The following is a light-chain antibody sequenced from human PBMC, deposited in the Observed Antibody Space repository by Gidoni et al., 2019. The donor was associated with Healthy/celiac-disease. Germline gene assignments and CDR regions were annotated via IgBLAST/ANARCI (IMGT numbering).Light chain of an antibody. J-gene: IGLJ2*01. CDR1: NIGSKS. Sequence: SYVLTQPPSVSVAPGQTARITSGGNNIGSKSVHWYQQKPGQAPVLVFYDDSDRPSGIPERFSGSNSGNTATLTISRVEAGDEADYYCQVWDSSSDHVVFGGGTKLTVL. CDR2: DDS. CDR3: QVWDSSSDHVV. V-gene: IGLV3-21*02.